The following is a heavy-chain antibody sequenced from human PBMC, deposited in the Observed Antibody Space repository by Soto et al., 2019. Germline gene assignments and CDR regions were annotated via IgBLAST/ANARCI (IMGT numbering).Heavy chain of an antibody. D-gene: IGHD3-22*01. CDR3: ARGEGKYYDSSGYLYYFDY. V-gene: IGHV1-46*01. CDR2: INPSGGST. Sequence: ASVKVSCKASGYTFTSYYMHWVRQAPGQGLEWMGIINPSGGSTSYAQKFQGRVTMTRDTSTSTVYMELSSLRSEDTAVYYCARGEGKYYDSSGYLYYFDYWGQGTLVTVS. CDR1: GYTFTSYY. J-gene: IGHJ4*02.